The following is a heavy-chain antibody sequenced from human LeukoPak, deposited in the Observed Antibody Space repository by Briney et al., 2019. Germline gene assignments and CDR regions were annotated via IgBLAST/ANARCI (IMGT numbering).Heavy chain of an antibody. V-gene: IGHV4-39*07. CDR3: ARSSGGYYYDSSAQTGNAFDI. J-gene: IGHJ3*02. Sequence: SETLSLTCTASGGSISTSSYYWGWIRQPPGKGLEWIGTIYYTGSTYYSPSLKSRVTISIDTSRNQFSLKLRSVTAADTAVYYCARSSGGYYYDSSAQTGNAFDIWGQGTMVTVSS. CDR1: GGSISTSSYY. D-gene: IGHD3-22*01. CDR2: IYYTGST.